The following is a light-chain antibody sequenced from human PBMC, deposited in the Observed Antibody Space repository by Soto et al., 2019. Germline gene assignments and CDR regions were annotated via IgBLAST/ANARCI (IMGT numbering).Light chain of an antibody. CDR2: LGS. Sequence: DIMMTQSPLSLPVTPGEPASISCRSSQSLLHVNGYNYLDWYLQKPGQSPQLLIYLGSNRASGVPDRFSGSGSGADFTLQISRVEAEDVGVYYCMQALQTPLTFGQGTKVEIK. CDR3: MQALQTPLT. J-gene: IGKJ1*01. CDR1: QSLLHVNGYNY. V-gene: IGKV2-28*01.